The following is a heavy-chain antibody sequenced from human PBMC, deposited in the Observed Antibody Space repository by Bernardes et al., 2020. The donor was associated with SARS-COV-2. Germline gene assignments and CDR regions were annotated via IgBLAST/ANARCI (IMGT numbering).Heavy chain of an antibody. Sequence: GGSLRLSCAASGFTFSDHYMDWVRQAPGKGLEWVGRTRNKANSYTTEYAASVKGRFTISRDDSKNSLYLQMNSLKTEDTAVYYCARVRSSSSHPHWYFDLWGRGTLVTVSS. CDR1: GFTFSDHY. D-gene: IGHD6-13*01. CDR2: TRNKANSYTT. CDR3: ARVRSSSSHPHWYFDL. V-gene: IGHV3-72*01. J-gene: IGHJ2*01.